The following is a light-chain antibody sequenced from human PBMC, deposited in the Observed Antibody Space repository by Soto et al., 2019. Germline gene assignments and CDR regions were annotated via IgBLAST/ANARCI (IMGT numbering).Light chain of an antibody. CDR2: EVS. V-gene: IGLV2-8*01. J-gene: IGLJ1*01. CDR1: SSDVGGCNF. Sequence: QSVLTQPPSASGSPGQSVTISCTGTSSDVGGCNFVSWYQQHPGKAPKLMIYEVSKRPSGVPDRFSGSKSGNTASLTVSGLQAEDDADYYCSSCAGSNNPYVFGTGTKLTVL. CDR3: SSCAGSNNPYV.